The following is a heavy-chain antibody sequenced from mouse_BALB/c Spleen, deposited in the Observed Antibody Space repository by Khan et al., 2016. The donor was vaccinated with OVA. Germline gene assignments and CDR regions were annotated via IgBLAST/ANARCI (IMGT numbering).Heavy chain of an antibody. CDR2: ISDGSTYT. Sequence: EVQLVESGGGLVKPGGSLKLSCAASGFTFSDYYMYWIRQTPEKRLEWVATISDGSTYTYYPDSVKGRFTISRDNAKNSLYLQMSSLKSEDTAIYYCARGHDGDPFSYWGQGTLVTVSA. V-gene: IGHV5-4*02. J-gene: IGHJ3*01. D-gene: IGHD2-13*01. CDR1: GFTFSDYY. CDR3: ARGHDGDPFSY.